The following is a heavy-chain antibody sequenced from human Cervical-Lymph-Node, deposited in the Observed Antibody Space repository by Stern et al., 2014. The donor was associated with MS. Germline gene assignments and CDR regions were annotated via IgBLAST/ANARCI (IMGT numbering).Heavy chain of an antibody. Sequence: VHLVESWAEVKKPGSSVKVSCKASGGTFSSYAISWVRQAPGQGLEWLGGVIPIFGTANYSQKFQGRVTITADESTSTAYMELSSLRSEDTAVYYCARVGSAARTNYGMDVWGQGTTVTVSS. D-gene: IGHD6-25*01. J-gene: IGHJ6*02. CDR3: ARVGSAARTNYGMDV. CDR1: GGTFSSYA. CDR2: VIPIFGTA. V-gene: IGHV1-69*01.